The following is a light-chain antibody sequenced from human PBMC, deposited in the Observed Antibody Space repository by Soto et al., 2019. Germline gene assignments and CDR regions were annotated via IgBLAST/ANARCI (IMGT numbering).Light chain of an antibody. Sequence: QSALAQPPSVSGAPGQKVTISCTGSSSNIGAGYDLHWYQQLPGTAPKLLLYGNSNRPSGVPDRFSGSKSGTSASLAITGLQAEDEADYYCQSYDSSLSAYVLGTGTKVTVL. CDR2: GNS. CDR3: QSYDSSLSAYV. V-gene: IGLV1-40*01. CDR1: SSNIGAGYD. J-gene: IGLJ1*01.